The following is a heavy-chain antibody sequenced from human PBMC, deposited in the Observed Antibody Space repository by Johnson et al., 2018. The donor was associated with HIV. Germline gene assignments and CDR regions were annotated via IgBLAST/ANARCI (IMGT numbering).Heavy chain of an antibody. CDR1: GFTFSNYA. Sequence: QVQLVESGGGVVQPGRSLRLSCAASGFTFSNYAMHWVRQAPGKGLEWVAVISYDGNNKYYADSVKGRFTISRDNSKNTLYLQMNSLRAEDTAVYYCATSTASDAFDIWGQGTMVTVSS. J-gene: IGHJ3*02. CDR3: ATSTASDAFDI. D-gene: IGHD1-1*01. V-gene: IGHV3-30*04. CDR2: ISYDGNNK.